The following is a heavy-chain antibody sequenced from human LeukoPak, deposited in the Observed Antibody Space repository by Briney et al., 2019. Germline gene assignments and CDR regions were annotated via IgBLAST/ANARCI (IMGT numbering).Heavy chain of an antibody. CDR1: DGSIGTYN. CDR3: ARKIGAFGV. Sequence: PSETLSLTCIVSDGSIGTYNWSWIRQPPGTGLEWIGYIYYSGSTYYNPSLKSRVTISVDTSKNQFSLKLGSVTAADTAVYYCARKIGAFGVWGQGIMVTVSS. CDR2: IYYSGST. J-gene: IGHJ3*01. V-gene: IGHV4-59*01.